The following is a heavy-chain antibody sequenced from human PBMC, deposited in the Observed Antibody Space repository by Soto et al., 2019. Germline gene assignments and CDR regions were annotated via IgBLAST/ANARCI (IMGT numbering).Heavy chain of an antibody. V-gene: IGHV3-23*01. Sequence: PGGSLRLSCAASGFSFSSYAMSWVRQGPGKGLEWVSAISNSGGSTYYADSVKGRFTISRDNSKNTLYLQMNSLKAEDTAVYYCAKGQPLGYCSSTSCSTAFDIWGQGTMVTVSS. J-gene: IGHJ3*02. CDR3: AKGQPLGYCSSTSCSTAFDI. D-gene: IGHD2-2*01. CDR1: GFSFSSYA. CDR2: ISNSGGST.